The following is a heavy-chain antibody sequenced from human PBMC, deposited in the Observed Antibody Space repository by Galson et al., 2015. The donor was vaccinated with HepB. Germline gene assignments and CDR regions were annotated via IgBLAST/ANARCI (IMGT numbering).Heavy chain of an antibody. D-gene: IGHD6-6*01. CDR2: TWYDGSNK. V-gene: IGHV3-33*01. CDR3: ARDPRGSSSSTPDYYYYMDV. CDR1: GFTFSSYG. Sequence: SLRLSCAASGFTFSSYGMHWVRQAPGKGLEWVAVTWYDGSNKYYADSVKGRFTISRDNSKNTLYLQMNSLRAEDTAVYYCARDPRGSSSSTPDYYYYMDVWGKGTTVTVSS. J-gene: IGHJ6*03.